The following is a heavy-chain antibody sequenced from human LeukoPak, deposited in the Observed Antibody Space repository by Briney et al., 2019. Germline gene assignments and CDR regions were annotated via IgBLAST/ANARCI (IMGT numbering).Heavy chain of an antibody. Sequence: GGSLRLSYAASGFTFSGSDMHWVRQASGKGLEWVGRIRSKANTYATAYAASVEGRFTVSRDDSKNTAYLQMNSLKTEDTAVYYCVRRMGGGNYYGLDVWGQGTTVTVSS. CDR3: VRRMGGGNYYGLDV. CDR1: GFTFSGSD. J-gene: IGHJ6*02. V-gene: IGHV3-73*01. CDR2: IRSKANTYAT. D-gene: IGHD5-24*01.